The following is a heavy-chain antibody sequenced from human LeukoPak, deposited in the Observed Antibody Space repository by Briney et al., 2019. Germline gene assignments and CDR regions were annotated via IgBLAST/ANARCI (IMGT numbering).Heavy chain of an antibody. J-gene: IGHJ5*02. Sequence: SETLSLTCTVSGGSIDSYYWSWIRQPPGKGLEWIGYIYYTGSTEYHPSLKSRVTISLDTSKNQFSLKLTSVTAADTAVYYCASPQAYCSGGSCHNWFDPWGQGTLVTVST. D-gene: IGHD2-15*01. CDR2: IYYTGST. CDR1: GGSIDSYY. CDR3: ASPQAYCSGGSCHNWFDP. V-gene: IGHV4-59*01.